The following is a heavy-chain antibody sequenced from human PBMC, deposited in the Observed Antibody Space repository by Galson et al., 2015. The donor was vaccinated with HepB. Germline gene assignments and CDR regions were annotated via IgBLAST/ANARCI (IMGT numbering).Heavy chain of an antibody. D-gene: IGHD3-16*02. CDR3: ARQVTFGGVIALDY. J-gene: IGHJ4*02. V-gene: IGHV1-18*01. CDR1: GYTFTRYG. CDR2: ISAYNGNT. Sequence: SVKVSCKASGYTFTRYGITWVRQVPGQGLEWMGWISAYNGNTNYAQKLKGRVTMTTDTSTSTAYMELRSLRSDDTAVYFCARQVTFGGVIALDYWGQGTLVTVSS.